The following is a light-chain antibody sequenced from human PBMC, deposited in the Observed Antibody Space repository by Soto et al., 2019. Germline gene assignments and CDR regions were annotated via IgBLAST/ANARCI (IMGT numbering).Light chain of an antibody. CDR2: GVS. Sequence: QSALTQPASVSGSPGQSITISCTGTSSDVGDYNYVSWYQQHPGKAPKLIIYGVSNRPSGISNRFSGSKSGNTASLTISGLQAEDEADCYCSSYTSTNTLVFGGGTKLTVL. J-gene: IGLJ2*01. CDR1: SSDVGDYNY. CDR3: SSYTSTNTLV. V-gene: IGLV2-14*01.